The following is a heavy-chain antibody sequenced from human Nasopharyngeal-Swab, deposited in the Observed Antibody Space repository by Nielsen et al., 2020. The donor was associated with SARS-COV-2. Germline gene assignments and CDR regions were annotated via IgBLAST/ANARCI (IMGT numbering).Heavy chain of an antibody. D-gene: IGHD3-16*01. V-gene: IGHV3-30*04. Sequence: GESLKISCAASGFTFSSYAMHWVRQAPGKGLEWVAVISYDGSSKYYADSVKGRFTISRDNSKNTLYLQMNSLRAEDTAVYYCARGGSDLWGRGTLVTVSS. CDR2: ISYDGSSK. J-gene: IGHJ2*01. CDR3: ARGGSDL. CDR1: GFTFSSYA.